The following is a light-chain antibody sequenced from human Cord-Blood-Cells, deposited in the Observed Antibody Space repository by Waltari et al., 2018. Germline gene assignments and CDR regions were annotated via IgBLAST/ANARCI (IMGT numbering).Light chain of an antibody. J-gene: IGKJ1*01. CDR2: KVS. V-gene: IGKV2-30*02. CDR1: QSLVHSDGNTY. CDR3: MQGTHWPWT. Sequence: DVVMTQSPLSLPVTLGQPASISCRSSQSLVHSDGNTYLNWFQHRPGQSPRRLLYKVSNRDSGVPDRFSGSGSGTDFTLKISRVEAEDVGVYYCMQGTHWPWTFGQGTKVEIK.